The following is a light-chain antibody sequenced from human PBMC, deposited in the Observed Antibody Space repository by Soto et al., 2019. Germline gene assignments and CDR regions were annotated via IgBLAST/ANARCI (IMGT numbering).Light chain of an antibody. CDR1: QSVVYSDGNAY. Sequence: VVMTQSPPSLPVTLGQPASISCRSSQSVVYSDGNAYLNWFQQRPGQSPRRLIYTVSNRDSGVPAGFSGDWSGTDFTLKISRVESDDVGVYDCVQGNHWPSTFGQGTKVEI. CDR2: TVS. V-gene: IGKV2-30*01. CDR3: VQGNHWPST. J-gene: IGKJ1*01.